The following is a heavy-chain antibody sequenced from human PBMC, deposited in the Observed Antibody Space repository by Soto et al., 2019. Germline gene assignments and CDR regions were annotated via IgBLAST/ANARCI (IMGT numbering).Heavy chain of an antibody. Sequence: ASVKVSCKASGYTFTSYDINWVRQATGQGLEWMGWMNPNSGNTGYAQKFQGRATMTRNTSISTAYMELSSLRSEDTAVYYCARVLSIFGVVDYGMDVWGQGTTVTVSS. D-gene: IGHD3-3*01. CDR2: MNPNSGNT. V-gene: IGHV1-8*01. J-gene: IGHJ6*02. CDR3: ARVLSIFGVVDYGMDV. CDR1: GYTFTSYD.